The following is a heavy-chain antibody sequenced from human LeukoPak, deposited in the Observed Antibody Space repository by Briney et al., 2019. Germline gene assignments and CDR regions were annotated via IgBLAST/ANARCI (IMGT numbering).Heavy chain of an antibody. CDR3: ARVFFYAFDAFDI. CDR1: GGSFSGYY. Sequence: RPSETLSLTCAVYGGSFSGYYWSWIRQPPGKGLEWIGEINHSGSTNYNPSLKSRVTISVDTSKNQFSLKLSSVTAADTAVYYCARVFFYAFDAFDIWGQGTMVTVSS. V-gene: IGHV4-34*01. D-gene: IGHD2/OR15-2a*01. J-gene: IGHJ3*02. CDR2: INHSGST.